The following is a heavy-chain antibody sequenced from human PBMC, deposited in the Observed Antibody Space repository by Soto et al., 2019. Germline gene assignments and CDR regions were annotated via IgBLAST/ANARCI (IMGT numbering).Heavy chain of an antibody. J-gene: IGHJ4*02. CDR3: ARDHSGIWFGAR. V-gene: IGHV3-33*01. CDR1: GFTFSSYG. CDR2: IWYDGSNK. Sequence: QVQLVESGGGVVQPGRSLRLSCAASGFTFSSYGMHWVRQAPGKGLEWVAVIWYDGSNKYYADSVKGRFSISRDNSKNTLYLQMNSLRAEDTAVYYCARDHSGIWFGARGGQGTLVTVSS. D-gene: IGHD3-10*01.